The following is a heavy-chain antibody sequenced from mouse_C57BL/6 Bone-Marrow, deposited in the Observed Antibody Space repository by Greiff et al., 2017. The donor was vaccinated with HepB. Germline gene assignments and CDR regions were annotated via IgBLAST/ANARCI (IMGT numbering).Heavy chain of an antibody. CDR1: GYSITSGYY. J-gene: IGHJ3*01. CDR3: ARDWGFRQLRSAWFAY. D-gene: IGHD3-2*02. V-gene: IGHV3-6*01. Sequence: EVQLQQSGPGLVKPSQSLSLTCSVTGYSITSGYYWNWIRQFPGNKLEWMGYISYDGSNNYNPSLKNRISITRDTSKNQFFLKLNSVTTEDTATYYCARDWGFRQLRSAWFAYWGQGTLVTVSA. CDR2: ISYDGSN.